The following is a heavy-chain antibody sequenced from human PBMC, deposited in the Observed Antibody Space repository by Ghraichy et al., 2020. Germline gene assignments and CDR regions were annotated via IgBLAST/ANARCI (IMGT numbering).Heavy chain of an antibody. V-gene: IGHV4-59*01. CDR3: ARDRGIVGAEDAFDI. D-gene: IGHD1-26*01. Sequence: LETLSLTYTVSGGSISSYYWSWIRQPPGKGLEWIGYIYYSGSTNYNPSLKSRVTISVDTSKNQFSLKLSSVTAADTAVYYCARDRGIVGAEDAFDIWGQGTMVTVSS. CDR1: GGSISSYY. J-gene: IGHJ3*02. CDR2: IYYSGST.